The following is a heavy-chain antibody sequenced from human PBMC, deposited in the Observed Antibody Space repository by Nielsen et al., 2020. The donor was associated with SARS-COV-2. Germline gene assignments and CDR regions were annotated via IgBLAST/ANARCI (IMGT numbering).Heavy chain of an antibody. J-gene: IGHJ6*02. D-gene: IGHD6-19*01. CDR1: GFTFSSYA. CDR3: ANGAVAGSYYYGMDV. CDR2: ISGSGGST. Sequence: GGSLRLSCAASGFTFSSYAMSWVRQAPGEGLEWVSAISGSGGSTYYADSVKGRFTISRDNSKNTLYLQMNSLRAEDTAVYYCANGAVAGSYYYGMDVWGQGTTVTVSS. V-gene: IGHV3-23*01.